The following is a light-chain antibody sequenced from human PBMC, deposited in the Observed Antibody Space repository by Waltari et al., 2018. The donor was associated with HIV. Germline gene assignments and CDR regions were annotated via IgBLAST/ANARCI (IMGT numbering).Light chain of an antibody. CDR1: SNNAGGYKY. CDR3: SSYTSTSTRV. Sequence: QSALTQPASVSGSLEQSITISCAGTSNNAGGYKYVSWYRQHPGNAPKLIIYDVTYRPSGVSSRFAGSKSGRTASLTISGLQAEDEADYYCSSYTSTSTRVFGGGTKLTVL. J-gene: IGLJ3*02. CDR2: DVT. V-gene: IGLV2-14*03.